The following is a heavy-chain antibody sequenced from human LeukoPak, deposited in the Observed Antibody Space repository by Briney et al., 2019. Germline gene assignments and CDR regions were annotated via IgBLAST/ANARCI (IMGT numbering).Heavy chain of an antibody. J-gene: IGHJ3*02. V-gene: IGHV3-21*06. CDR2: FGSSDSFL. D-gene: IGHD1-26*01. CDR3: AREGWDLNALDI. Sequence: GGSLRLSCEASGFDFTSFNMNWARQAPGKGLEWVSSFGSSDSFLYYADSVKGRFTMSRDDAKNAVYLQMNSLRAEDSAVYYCAREGWDLNALDIWGQGTMVTVSP. CDR1: GFDFTSFN.